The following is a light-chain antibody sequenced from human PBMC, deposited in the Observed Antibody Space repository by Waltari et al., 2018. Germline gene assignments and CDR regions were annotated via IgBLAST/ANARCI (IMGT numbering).Light chain of an antibody. J-gene: IGKJ1*01. CDR1: QSILYSSNNKNY. CDR3: QQYYSTLPT. V-gene: IGKV4-1*01. Sequence: DIVITQSPDSLAVSLGERATINCKSSQSILYSSNNKNYLAWYQQKPGQPPKLLIYWASTRESGVPDRVSGSGSGTDFTLTISSLQAEDVAVYYCQQYYSTLPTFGQGTKVEIK. CDR2: WAS.